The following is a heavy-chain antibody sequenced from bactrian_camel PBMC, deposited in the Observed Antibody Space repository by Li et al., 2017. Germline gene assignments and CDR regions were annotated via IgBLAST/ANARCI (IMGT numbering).Heavy chain of an antibody. CDR1: GFTFSNSA. D-gene: IGHD1*01. CDR2: INSGFTSI. CDR3: AKDGVSRSLSY. V-gene: IGHV3S37*01. Sequence: HVQLVESGGALIQPGGSLRLSCAASGFTFSNSAMNWVRQAPGKGLEWVSYINSGFTSISYTDSVKGRFTISRDNAKDTLYLQLNSLKPEDTATYYCAKDGVSRSLSYWGQGTQVTVS. J-gene: IGHJ4*01.